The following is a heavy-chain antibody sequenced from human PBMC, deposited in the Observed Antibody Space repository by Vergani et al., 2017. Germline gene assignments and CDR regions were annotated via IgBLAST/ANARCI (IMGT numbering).Heavy chain of an antibody. Sequence: QVQLQQWGGGLLKPSETLSLTCVVNGGSFTSYHWTWIRQSPGEGLEWVGDIDHTGRPDNNPSLKSRLTMSVDKSRNHFSLTLNSVTATDTAIYFCARVNTETNGHRYYYYYMDVWGQGTAVTVS. CDR2: IDHTGRP. V-gene: IGHV4-34*01. CDR3: ARVNTETNGHRYYYYYMDV. CDR1: GGSFTSYH. D-gene: IGHD4-11*01. J-gene: IGHJ6*03.